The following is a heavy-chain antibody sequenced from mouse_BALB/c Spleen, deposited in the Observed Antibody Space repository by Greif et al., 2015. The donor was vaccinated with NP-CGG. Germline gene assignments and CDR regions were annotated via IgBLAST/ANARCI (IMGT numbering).Heavy chain of an antibody. CDR1: GDSITSGY. CDR3: ARYYYGSSYYFDY. Sequence: EVMLVESGPSLVKPSQTLSLTCSVTGDSITSGYWNWIRKFPGNKLEYMGYISYSGSTYYNPSLKSRISITRDTSENQYYLQLNSVTTEDTATYYCARYYYGSSYYFDYWGQGTTLTVSS. J-gene: IGHJ2*01. D-gene: IGHD1-1*01. CDR2: ISYSGST. V-gene: IGHV3-8*02.